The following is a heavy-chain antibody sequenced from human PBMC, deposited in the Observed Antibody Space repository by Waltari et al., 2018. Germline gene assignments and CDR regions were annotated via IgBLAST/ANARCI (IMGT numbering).Heavy chain of an antibody. D-gene: IGHD3-3*01. CDR3: ARERHRLMEEGYLMALDP. V-gene: IGHV1-18*01. J-gene: IGHJ5*02. Sequence: QVQLVQSGAEVKKPGAAVKVSCTASASTFSDYGISWVRQAPGQGLEWMGWISGNNGHTNHAQKFQGRLIMTEDTSATTVYMELTYLTSDDTAVYYCARERHRLMEEGYLMALDPWGQGTLVTVSS. CDR2: ISGNNGHT. CDR1: ASTFSDYG.